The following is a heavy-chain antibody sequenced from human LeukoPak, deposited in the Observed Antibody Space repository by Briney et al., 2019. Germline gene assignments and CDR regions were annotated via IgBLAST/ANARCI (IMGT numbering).Heavy chain of an antibody. Sequence: ASVKVSCKASGYTVSGYHIHWIRQAPGQGLEWMGWINPNNGDTDYAQKFQGGVTLTRDTSINTAYMELNRLRSDDTAVYYCAGDMVRGYILRRVLEHWGQGTLVTVSS. CDR2: INPNNGDT. J-gene: IGHJ4*02. CDR3: AGDMVRGYILRRVLEH. V-gene: IGHV1-2*02. D-gene: IGHD3-10*01. CDR1: GYTVSGYH.